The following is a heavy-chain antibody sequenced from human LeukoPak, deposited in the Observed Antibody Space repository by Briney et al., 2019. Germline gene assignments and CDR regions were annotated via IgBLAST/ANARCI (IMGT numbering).Heavy chain of an antibody. V-gene: IGHV1-2*02. CDR1: GYTFTSYA. J-gene: IGHJ4*02. CDR2: ITPSGGT. Sequence: ASVKVSCKASGYTFTSYAMHWVRQAPGQGLEWMGWITPSGGTNYPQKFQGRVAITRDTSITTAYMDLSRLTSDDTAVYYCARVRIAVAGKYYFDYWGQGTLVTVSS. D-gene: IGHD6-19*01. CDR3: ARVRIAVAGKYYFDY.